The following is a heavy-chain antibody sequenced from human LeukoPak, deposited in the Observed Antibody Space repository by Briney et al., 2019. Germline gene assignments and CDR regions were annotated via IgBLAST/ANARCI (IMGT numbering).Heavy chain of an antibody. CDR1: GYTFTSYA. V-gene: IGHV1-2*02. CDR2: INPNSGGT. Sequence: GASVKVSCKASGYTFTSYAMNWVRQAPGQGLEWMGWINPNSGGTNYAQKFQGRVTMTRDTSISTAYMELSRLRSDDTAVYYCARDRGNWNKAFDIWGQGTMVTVSS. D-gene: IGHD1/OR15-1a*01. CDR3: ARDRGNWNKAFDI. J-gene: IGHJ3*02.